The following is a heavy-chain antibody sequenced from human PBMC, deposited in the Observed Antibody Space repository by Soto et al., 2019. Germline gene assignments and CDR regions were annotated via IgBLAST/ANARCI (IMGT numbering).Heavy chain of an antibody. CDR2: ISYDGSNK. CDR1: GFTFSSYA. D-gene: IGHD2-21*01. CDR3: ARDLGIS. Sequence: SGGSLRLSCAASGFTFSSYAMHWVRQAPGKGLEWVAVISYDGSNKYYADSVKGRFTISRDNSKNTLYLQMNSLRAEDTAVYYCARDLGISWGQGTLVTVSS. V-gene: IGHV3-30-3*01. J-gene: IGHJ5*02.